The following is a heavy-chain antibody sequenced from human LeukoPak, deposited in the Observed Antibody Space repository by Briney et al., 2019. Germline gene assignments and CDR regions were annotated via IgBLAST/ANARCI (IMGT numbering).Heavy chain of an antibody. Sequence: PGGSLRLSCAASGFTFDDYGMSWVRQAPGKGLEWVSGINWNGGSTGYADSVKGRFTISRDNAKNSLYLQMSGLRAEDTAVYYCTRVEETATTAAIIRKYSYYYYYRDVWGKGNTVTVSS. CDR1: GFTFDDYG. D-gene: IGHD4-11*01. CDR3: TRVEETATTAAIIRKYSYYYYYRDV. V-gene: IGHV3-20*04. J-gene: IGHJ6*03. CDR2: INWNGGST.